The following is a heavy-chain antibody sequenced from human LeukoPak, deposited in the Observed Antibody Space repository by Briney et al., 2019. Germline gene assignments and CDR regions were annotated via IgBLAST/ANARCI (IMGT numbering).Heavy chain of an antibody. D-gene: IGHD2-21*02. V-gene: IGHV1-69*05. Sequence: SVKVSCKASGGTFSSYAISWVRQAPGQGLEWMGGIIPIFGTANYAQKFQGRVTITTDESTSTAYMELSSLRSEDTAVYYCARVGYCGGDCSIYDYWGQGTLVTVSS. CDR2: IIPIFGTA. CDR3: ARVGYCGGDCSIYDY. J-gene: IGHJ4*02. CDR1: GGTFSSYA.